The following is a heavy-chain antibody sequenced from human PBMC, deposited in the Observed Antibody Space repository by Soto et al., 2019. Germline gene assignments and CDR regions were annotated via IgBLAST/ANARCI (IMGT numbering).Heavy chain of an antibody. J-gene: IGHJ4*02. D-gene: IGHD3-16*02. CDR2: ISYDGSNK. CDR1: GFTFSSYG. CDR3: AKGPNYDYIWGSYRYPDY. Sequence: QVQLVESGGGVVQPGRSLRLSCAASGFTFSSYGMHWVRQAPGKGLEWVAVISYDGSNKYYADSVKGRFTISRDNSKNTLYLQMNILRAEDTAVYYCAKGPNYDYIWGSYRYPDYWGQGTLVTVSS. V-gene: IGHV3-30*18.